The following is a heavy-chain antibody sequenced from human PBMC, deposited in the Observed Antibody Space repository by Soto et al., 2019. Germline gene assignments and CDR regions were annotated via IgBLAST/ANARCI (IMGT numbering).Heavy chain of an antibody. J-gene: IGHJ5*02. Sequence: GGSLRLSCAASGFSFSNYAMSWVRQDPGTGLEWVSAIDSGGGSTYYAASVKGRFSISRDNSMNTLYLQMNSLRAEDTAIYYCTKEHSNYPDNWFDPWGQGTLVTVSS. CDR2: IDSGGGST. CDR3: TKEHSNYPDNWFDP. D-gene: IGHD4-4*01. CDR1: GFSFSNYA. V-gene: IGHV3-23*01.